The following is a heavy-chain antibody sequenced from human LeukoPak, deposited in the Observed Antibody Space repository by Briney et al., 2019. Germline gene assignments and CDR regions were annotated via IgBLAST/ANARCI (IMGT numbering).Heavy chain of an antibody. V-gene: IGHV3-7*01. CDR3: AREGATGQLLSYYFDY. J-gene: IGHJ4*02. CDR2: INQNGSTK. Sequence: GGSLRLSCAASGFTFSNYWMTWVRQAPGNGLEWVANINQNGSTKYYVDSVKGRFTISRDNAKNSLFLQMNSLRAEDTAVYYCAREGATGQLLSYYFDYWGQGTLVTVSS. CDR1: GFTFSNYW. D-gene: IGHD2-2*01.